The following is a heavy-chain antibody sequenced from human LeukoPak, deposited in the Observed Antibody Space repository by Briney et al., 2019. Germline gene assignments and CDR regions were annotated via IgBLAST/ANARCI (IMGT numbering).Heavy chain of an antibody. J-gene: IGHJ6*02. CDR1: GFTFSSYW. Sequence: GGSLRLSCAASGFTFSSYWMHWVRQAPGKGLVWVSRIYGDGSNTIYADSVKGRFTISRDNAKNTLYLQMNSLTAEDTAIYYCTRDSKYVMDVWGQGTTVTVSS. V-gene: IGHV3-74*01. CDR2: IYGDGSNT. D-gene: IGHD4-11*01. CDR3: TRDSKYVMDV.